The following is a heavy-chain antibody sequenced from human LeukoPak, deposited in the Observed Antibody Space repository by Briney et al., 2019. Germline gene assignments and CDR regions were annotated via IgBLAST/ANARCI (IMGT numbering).Heavy chain of an antibody. V-gene: IGHV3-23*01. CDR2: ISGSGEST. CDR3: AKTLEESLWRPLDW. Sequence: PGGSLRLSCAVSGFTFSTNAMSWVRQAPGKGLEWVSSISGSGESTYYADSVKGRFTISRDNSKNTLYLQMNSLRAEDTAVYYCAKTLEESLWRPLDWWGRGTLVTVSS. D-gene: IGHD2-21*01. CDR1: GFTFSTNA. J-gene: IGHJ4*02.